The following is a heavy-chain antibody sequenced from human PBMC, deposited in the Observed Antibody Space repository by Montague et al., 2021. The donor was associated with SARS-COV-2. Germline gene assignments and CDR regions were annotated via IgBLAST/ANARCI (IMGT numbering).Heavy chain of an antibody. J-gene: IGHJ6*02. CDR1: GFTFSNSA. V-gene: IGHV3-23*01. Sequence: SLRLSCAASGFTFSNSAMNLVRQAPGTGLEWVSGSSGSDGGTHYADSVKGRFTISRDNSKNVLYLQMNSLRAEDTALYYCAKDSYYYGLGYGMDVWGQGTMVTVSS. CDR3: AKDSYYYGLGYGMDV. CDR2: SSGSDGGT. D-gene: IGHD3-10*01.